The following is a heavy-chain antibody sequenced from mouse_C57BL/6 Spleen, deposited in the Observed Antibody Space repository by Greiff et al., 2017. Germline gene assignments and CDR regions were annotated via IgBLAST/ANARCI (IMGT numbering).Heavy chain of an antibody. J-gene: IGHJ1*03. D-gene: IGHD1-1*01. CDR2: ISNGGGST. V-gene: IGHV5-12*01. CDR1: GFTFSDYY. Sequence: EVQLVASGGGLVQPGGSLKLSCAASGFTFSDYYMYWVRQTPEKRLEWVAYISNGGGSTYYPDTVKGRFTISRDNAKNTLYLQMSRLKSEDTAMYYCARPTTPSYFDVWGTGTRSPSPQ. CDR3: ARPTTPSYFDV.